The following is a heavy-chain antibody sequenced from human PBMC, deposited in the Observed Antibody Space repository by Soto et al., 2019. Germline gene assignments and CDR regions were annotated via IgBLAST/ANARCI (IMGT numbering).Heavy chain of an antibody. Sequence: LGESLKISCKGSGYSFTSYWIGWVRQMPVKGLEWMGIIYPGDSDTRYSPSFQGQVTISADKSISTAYLQWSSLKASDTAMYYCARYIAVAGIHYYRFDPWGPRTLATASS. CDR2: IYPGDSDT. CDR3: ARYIAVAGIHYYRFDP. D-gene: IGHD6-19*01. CDR1: GYSFTSYW. J-gene: IGHJ5*02. V-gene: IGHV5-51*01.